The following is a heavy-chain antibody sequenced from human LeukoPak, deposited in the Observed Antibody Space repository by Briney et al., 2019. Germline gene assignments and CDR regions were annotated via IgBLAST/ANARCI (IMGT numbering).Heavy chain of an antibody. J-gene: IGHJ4*02. CDR2: IYYSRST. Sequence: SETLSLTCTVSGGSISSYYWSWIRQPPGKGLEWIGYIYYSRSTNYNPSLKSRVTISVDTSKNQFSLKLSSVTAADTAVYYCAREISSGWSPDYFDYWGQGTLVTVSS. V-gene: IGHV4-59*08. D-gene: IGHD6-19*01. CDR1: GGSISSYY. CDR3: AREISSGWSPDYFDY.